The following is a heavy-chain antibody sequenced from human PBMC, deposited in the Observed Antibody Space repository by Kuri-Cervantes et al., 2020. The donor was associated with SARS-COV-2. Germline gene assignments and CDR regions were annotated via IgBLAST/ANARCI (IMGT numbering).Heavy chain of an antibody. CDR3: AREQEHDHLVGRQGGNYYYGLDV. CDR1: GFTFSSYG. V-gene: IGHV3-30*03. CDR2: ISYDGSNK. Sequence: GESLKISCAASGFTFSSYGMHWVRQAPGKGLEWVAVISYDGSNKYYADSVKGRFTISRDNSKNTLYLQMNSLRAEDTAVYYCAREQEHDHLVGRQGGNYYYGLDVWGQGTTVTVSS. J-gene: IGHJ6*02. D-gene: IGHD3-10*01.